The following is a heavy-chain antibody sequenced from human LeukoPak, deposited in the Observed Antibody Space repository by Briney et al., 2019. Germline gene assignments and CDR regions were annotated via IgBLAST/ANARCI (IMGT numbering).Heavy chain of an antibody. J-gene: IGHJ4*02. V-gene: IGHV1-69*04. CDR1: GGTFSSYA. CDR2: IIPILGIA. Sequence: SVKVSCKASGGTFSSYAISWVRQAPGQGLEWMGRIIPILGIANYAQKFQGRVTIAADKSTSTAYMELSSLRSEDTAVYYCARPRGYSGYELDYWGQGTLVTVSS. D-gene: IGHD5-12*01. CDR3: ARPRGYSGYELDY.